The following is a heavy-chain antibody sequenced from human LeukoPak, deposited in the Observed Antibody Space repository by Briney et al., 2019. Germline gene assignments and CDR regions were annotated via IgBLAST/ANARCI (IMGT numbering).Heavy chain of an antibody. CDR3: AKGEDYYDSSGYYDDY. J-gene: IGHJ4*02. V-gene: IGHV3-30*18. D-gene: IGHD3-22*01. CDR2: ISYDGSNK. Sequence: GGSLRLSCAASGFTFSSYGMHWVRQAPGKGLEWVAVISYDGSNKYYADSVKGRFTISRDNSKNTLYLQMNSLRAEDTAVYYCAKGEDYYDSSGYYDDYWGQGTLVTVSS. CDR1: GFTFSSYG.